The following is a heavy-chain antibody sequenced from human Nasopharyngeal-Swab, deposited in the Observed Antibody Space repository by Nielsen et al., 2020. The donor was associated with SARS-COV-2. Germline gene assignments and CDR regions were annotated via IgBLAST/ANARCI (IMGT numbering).Heavy chain of an antibody. V-gene: IGHV4-59*01. D-gene: IGHD3-9*01. CDR2: IYYSGST. CDR1: GGSISSYY. Sequence: SETLSLTCTVSGGSISSYYWSWIRQPPGKGLEWIGYIYYSGSTNYNPSLKSRVTISVDTSKNQFSLKLSSVTAADTAVYYCARVGYDILTGHYYYFDYWGQGTLVTVSS. CDR3: ARVGYDILTGHYYYFDY. J-gene: IGHJ4*02.